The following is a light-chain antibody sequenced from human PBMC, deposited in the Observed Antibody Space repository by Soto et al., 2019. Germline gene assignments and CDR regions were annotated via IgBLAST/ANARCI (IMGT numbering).Light chain of an antibody. J-gene: IGKJ1*01. CDR3: QQYAASPRT. V-gene: IGKV3-20*01. Sequence: IVLTQSPGTLSLSPGEGATLSCRASQSISNNYLAWYQQTPGQAPRLLIYGASSRATGIPDRFSGSGSATDFTLTISRLEPEDFAVYYCQQYAASPRTFGQGTKVDIK. CDR1: QSISNNY. CDR2: GAS.